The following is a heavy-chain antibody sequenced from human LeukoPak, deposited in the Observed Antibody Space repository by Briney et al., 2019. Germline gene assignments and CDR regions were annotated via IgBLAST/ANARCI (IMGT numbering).Heavy chain of an antibody. Sequence: SETLSLTCTVSGGSISSYYWSWIRQPPGKGLEWIGYIYYSGSTNYNPSLKSRVTISVDTSKNQFSLKLSSVPAADTAVYYCARCPEYYYDSSGYPTGAFDIWGQGTMVTVFS. J-gene: IGHJ3*02. V-gene: IGHV4-59*08. CDR2: IYYSGST. D-gene: IGHD3-22*01. CDR1: GGSISSYY. CDR3: ARCPEYYYDSSGYPTGAFDI.